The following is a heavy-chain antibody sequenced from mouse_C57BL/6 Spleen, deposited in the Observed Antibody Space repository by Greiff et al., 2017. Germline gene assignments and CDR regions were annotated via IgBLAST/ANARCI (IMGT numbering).Heavy chain of an antibody. V-gene: IGHV1-59*01. J-gene: IGHJ2*01. CDR1: GYTFTSYW. CDR2: IDPSDSYT. CDR3: ARGRRYCDY. Sequence: QVQLQQPGAELVRPGTSVKLSCKASGYTFTSYWMHWVKQRPGQGLEWIGVIDPSDSYTNYNQKFKGKATLTVDTSSSTAYMQLSSLTSEDSAVYYCARGRRYCDYWGQGTTLTVSS.